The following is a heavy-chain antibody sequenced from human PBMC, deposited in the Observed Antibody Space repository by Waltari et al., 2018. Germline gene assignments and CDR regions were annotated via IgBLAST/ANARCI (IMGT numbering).Heavy chain of an antibody. Sequence: QVQLVESGGGVVQPGRSLRLSCAASGFTFTSYGLHWVRQAPGKGLEWVGGIWYNGSNKYYADTVKGRFTSSRNNSKSTLYLQMNSLRAEDTAVYYCARDYYDSSGYDFDYWGQGTLVTVSS. CDR3: ARDYYDSSGYDFDY. CDR1: GFTFTSYG. CDR2: IWYNGSNK. J-gene: IGHJ4*02. V-gene: IGHV3-33*01. D-gene: IGHD3-22*01.